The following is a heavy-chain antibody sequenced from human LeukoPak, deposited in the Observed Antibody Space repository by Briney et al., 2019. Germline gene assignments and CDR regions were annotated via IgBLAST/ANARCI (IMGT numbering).Heavy chain of an antibody. Sequence: KPGESLKISCKGSGYSFTSYWIGWVRQMPGKGLEWRGIIYPGDSDTRYSPSFQGQVTISADKSIRTAYLQWSSLKASDTAMYYCARSASSDGYNYISGMDVWGKGTTVTVSS. V-gene: IGHV5-51*03. CDR3: ARSASSDGYNYISGMDV. CDR2: IYPGDSDT. D-gene: IGHD5-24*01. J-gene: IGHJ6*04. CDR1: GYSFTSYW.